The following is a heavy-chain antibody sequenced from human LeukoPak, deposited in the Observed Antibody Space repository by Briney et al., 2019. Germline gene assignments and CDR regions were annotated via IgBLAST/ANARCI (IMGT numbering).Heavy chain of an antibody. V-gene: IGHV3-48*03. J-gene: IGHJ4*02. D-gene: IGHD4-17*01. CDR2: MSSSGSVK. CDR1: GFTVSSYE. Sequence: PGGSLRLSCAASGFTVSSYEMNWVRQAPGKGLEWVSYMSSSGSVKFYADSVKGRFTISRDNAKNSLHLQMNSLRDEDTAVYYCATTLLTTFDYWGQGTLVTVSS. CDR3: ATTLLTTFDY.